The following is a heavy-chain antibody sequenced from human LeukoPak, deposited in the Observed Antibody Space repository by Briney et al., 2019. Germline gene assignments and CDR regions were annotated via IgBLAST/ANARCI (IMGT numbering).Heavy chain of an antibody. J-gene: IGHJ4*02. CDR2: IYHSGST. D-gene: IGHD4-17*01. V-gene: IGHV4-34*01. CDR1: GGSFSGYY. CDR3: ARVTTVTGIDY. Sequence: SETLSLTCAVYGGSFSGYYWSWIRQPPGKGLEWIGSIYHSGSTYHNPSLKSRVTISVDTSKNQFSLKLSSVTAADTAVYYCARVTTVTGIDYWGQGTLVTVSS.